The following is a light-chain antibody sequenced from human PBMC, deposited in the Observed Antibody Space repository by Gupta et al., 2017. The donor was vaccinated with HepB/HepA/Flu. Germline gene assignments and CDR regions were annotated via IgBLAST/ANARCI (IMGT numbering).Light chain of an antibody. CDR1: QSLLYSNGYNY. CDR3: RQWLQCPLT. J-gene: IGKJ4*01. CDR2: LVS. Sequence: DIVMTQSPLSLPVTPGEPASISCRSSQSLLYSNGYNYLHWYLQKPGQSPQLLIYLVSKRASGVPDRFSGSGSGTDFTLKISRVEAEDVGVYYCRQWLQCPLTFGRGTKVEIK. V-gene: IGKV2-28*01.